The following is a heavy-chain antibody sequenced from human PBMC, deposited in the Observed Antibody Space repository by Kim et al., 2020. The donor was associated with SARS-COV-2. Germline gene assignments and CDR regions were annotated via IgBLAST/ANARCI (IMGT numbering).Heavy chain of an antibody. CDR1: GYSISSGYY. D-gene: IGHD6-13*01. J-gene: IGHJ5*02. CDR2: IYDTGST. Sequence: SETLSLTCTVSGYSISSGYYWGWIRQPPGKGLEWVGSIYDTGSTYYNPSLKSRVTISVDTSKKQFSLKLSSVTAADTAVYYCARATVAAGHNWFDPWGQGTLVTVSS. CDR3: ARATVAAGHNWFDP. V-gene: IGHV4-38-2*02.